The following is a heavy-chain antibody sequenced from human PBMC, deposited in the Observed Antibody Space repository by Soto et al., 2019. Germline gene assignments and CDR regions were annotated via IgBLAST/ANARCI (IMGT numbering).Heavy chain of an antibody. V-gene: IGHV4-31*03. Sequence: SETLSLTCSVSGGSISSGGYYWSWIRQHPGKGLEWIGYIYYSGSTYYNPSLKSRVTISVDTSKNQFSLKLSSVTAADTAVYYCARDVEQRLALDYWGQGTLVTVSS. J-gene: IGHJ4*02. D-gene: IGHD6-25*01. CDR1: GGSISSGGYY. CDR2: IYYSGST. CDR3: ARDVEQRLALDY.